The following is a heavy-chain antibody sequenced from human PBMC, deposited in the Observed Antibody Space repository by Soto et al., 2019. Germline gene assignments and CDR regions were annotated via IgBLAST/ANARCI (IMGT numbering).Heavy chain of an antibody. V-gene: IGHV3-7*04. D-gene: IGHD2-2*01. CDR1: GFTFSSSW. CDR2: IKEDESEI. Sequence: GGSLRLSCAASGFTFSSSWMTWVRQAPGKGLEWVAHIKEDESEIYYVDSVKGRFTISRDNAKNSLYLQMNSLRVEDTAVYYCARGGIGGYQLLPYNWFDPWGQGTLVTVSS. J-gene: IGHJ5*02. CDR3: ARGGIGGYQLLPYNWFDP.